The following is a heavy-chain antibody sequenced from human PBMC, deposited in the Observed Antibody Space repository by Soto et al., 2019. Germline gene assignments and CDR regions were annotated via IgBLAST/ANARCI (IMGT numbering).Heavy chain of an antibody. CDR1: GYTFTTHY. V-gene: IGHV1-46*03. CDR2: INPSGGST. D-gene: IGHD2-21*01. J-gene: IGHJ4*02. Sequence: ASVKVSCKASGYTFTTHYIQWVRQAPGQGLEWMGIINPSGGSTTYAQKFQGRATMNSDTSTSTVYMELSSLRSEDTAVYYCTRGFQTYYYFDYWGQGTLVTVSS. CDR3: TRGFQTYYYFDY.